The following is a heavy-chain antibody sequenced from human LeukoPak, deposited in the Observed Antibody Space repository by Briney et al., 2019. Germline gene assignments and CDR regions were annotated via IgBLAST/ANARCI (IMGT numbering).Heavy chain of an antibody. CDR1: GFTFSHYW. J-gene: IGHJ3*02. V-gene: IGHV3-7*01. CDR3: ARAHGAFEI. CDR2: IKGDGSDK. Sequence: PGGSLRLSCVASGFTFSHYWMSWVRQAPGKGLEWVANIKGDGSDKYYVDSVKGRFTISRDNAKNSLFLQMNSLRAEDTAVYYCARAHGAFEIWGQGTMVTVSS.